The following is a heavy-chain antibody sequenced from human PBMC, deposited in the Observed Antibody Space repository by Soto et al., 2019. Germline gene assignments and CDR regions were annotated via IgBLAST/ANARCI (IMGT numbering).Heavy chain of an antibody. V-gene: IGHV1-18*04. CDR3: ARDWSRYFDSSGLMWFY. Sequence: GSSVKVSCKAPGHTFNYYGISWVRQAPGHGLEWVGWISAHNGDTKYAQNLQGRLTLTTDTSTSTAYMELTSLTSDDTAVYYCARDWSRYFDSSGLMWFYWGQGTLVTVSS. J-gene: IGHJ4*02. CDR1: GHTFNYYG. CDR2: ISAHNGDT. D-gene: IGHD3-22*01.